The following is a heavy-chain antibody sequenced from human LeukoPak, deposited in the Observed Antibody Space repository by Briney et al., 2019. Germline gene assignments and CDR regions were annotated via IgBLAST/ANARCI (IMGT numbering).Heavy chain of an antibody. CDR1: GFTFIKYR. Sequence: GGSLRLSCAASGFTFIKYRMNWVRQAPGKGLEWLAYISGTGTNTHYADSVKGRFTISRDSAKKSMFLQMNNLRVDETAHHYCPKHACVLRIGHPNSGGHMELWGNGTTVIVSS. J-gene: IGHJ6*03. CDR3: PKHACVLRIGHPNSGGHMEL. V-gene: IGHV3-48*04. D-gene: IGHD3-3*01. CDR2: ISGTGTNT.